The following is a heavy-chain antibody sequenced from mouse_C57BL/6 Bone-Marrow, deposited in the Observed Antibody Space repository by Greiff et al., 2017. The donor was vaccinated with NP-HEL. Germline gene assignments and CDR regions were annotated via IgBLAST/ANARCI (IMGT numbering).Heavy chain of an antibody. CDR1: GYSFTGYY. D-gene: IGHD1-1*01. CDR3: ARVEDDGSSYAFAY. Sequence: VQLQQSGPELVKPGASVKISCKASGYSFTGYYMNWVKQSPEKSLEWIGEINPSTGGTTYNQKFKAKATLTVDKSSSTAYMQLKSLTSEDSAVYYWARVEDDGSSYAFAYWGQGTLVTVSA. J-gene: IGHJ3*01. V-gene: IGHV1-42*01. CDR2: INPSTGGT.